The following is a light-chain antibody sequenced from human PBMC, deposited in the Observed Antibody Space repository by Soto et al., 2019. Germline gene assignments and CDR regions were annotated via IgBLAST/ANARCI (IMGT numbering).Light chain of an antibody. CDR2: GAS. Sequence: EVVMTQSPDTLSVSPGDRATLSCRASQSVGSNLAWYQQKNGQAPRLLIYGASTRATGIPARFSGSGSGTDFTLTISSLQSEDFATYYCQQTSSAPFTFGPGTKVDIK. J-gene: IGKJ3*01. CDR1: QSVGSN. V-gene: IGKV3D-15*01. CDR3: QQTSSAPFT.